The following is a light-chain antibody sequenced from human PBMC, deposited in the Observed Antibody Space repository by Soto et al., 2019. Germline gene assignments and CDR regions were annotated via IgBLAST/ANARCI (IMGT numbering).Light chain of an antibody. J-gene: IGKJ1*01. CDR3: QQYGSSPLK. CDR2: SAS. V-gene: IGKV3-20*01. Sequence: EIVLTQSPGTLSLSPGERPTLSCTSIQSVSSSYLAWYQQKPGQAPRLLIYSASSRATGIPDRFSGSGSGTDFTLTISRLEPEDFAVYYCQQYGSSPLKFGQGTKVDIK. CDR1: QSVSSSY.